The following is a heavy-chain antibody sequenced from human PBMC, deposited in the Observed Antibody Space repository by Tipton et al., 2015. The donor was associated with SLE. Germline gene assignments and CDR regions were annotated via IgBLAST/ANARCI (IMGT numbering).Heavy chain of an antibody. CDR3: ARDAFDI. Sequence: TLSLTCAVSGYSISSGHYWGWVRQPPGKGLEYIATIYRNGNTYYSPSLESRITISLDTSKNQFSLKLSSVTAADTAVYYCARDAFDIWGQGTMVTVSS. CDR2: IYRNGNT. CDR1: GYSISSGHY. J-gene: IGHJ3*02. V-gene: IGHV4-38-2*02.